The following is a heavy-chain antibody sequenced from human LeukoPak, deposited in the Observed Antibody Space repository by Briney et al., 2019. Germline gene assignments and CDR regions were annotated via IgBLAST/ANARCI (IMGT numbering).Heavy chain of an antibody. CDR1: GGSISSTTYY. CDR3: ASFVFGGYNYAYFDY. CDR2: IYYSGST. J-gene: IGHJ4*02. Sequence: SETLSLTCTVSGGSISSTTYYWGWLRQPPGKGLEWIGNIYYSGSTYYHPSLKSRVTISVDTSKNQFSLKLSSVTAADTAVYYCASFVFGGYNYAYFDYWGQGTLVTVSS. D-gene: IGHD5-24*01. V-gene: IGHV4-39*01.